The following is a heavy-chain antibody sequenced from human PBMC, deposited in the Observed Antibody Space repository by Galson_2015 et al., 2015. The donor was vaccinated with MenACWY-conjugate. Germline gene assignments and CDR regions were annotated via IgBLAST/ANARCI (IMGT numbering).Heavy chain of an antibody. CDR3: ARDGGSYPNWYFDL. J-gene: IGHJ2*01. V-gene: IGHV4-59*01. Sequence: WIRQPPGKGLEWIGYIYYSGSTNYNPSLRSRVAISVDTSKNQFSLKLSSVTAADTAVYYCARDGGSYPNWYFDLWGRGTLVTVSS. D-gene: IGHD1-26*01. CDR2: IYYSGST.